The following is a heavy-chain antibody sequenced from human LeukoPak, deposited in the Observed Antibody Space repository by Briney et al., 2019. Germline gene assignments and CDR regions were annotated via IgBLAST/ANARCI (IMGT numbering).Heavy chain of an antibody. D-gene: IGHD2-2*01. CDR2: IYHSGST. Sequence: SETLSLTCAVYGGSFSGYYWSWIRQPPGKGLEWIGYIYHSGSTYYNPSLKSRVTISVDRSKNQFSLKLSSVTAADTAVYYCARGLTSPYYYYGMDVWGQGTTVTVSS. CDR3: ARGLTSPYYYYGMDV. CDR1: GGSFSGYY. V-gene: IGHV4-34*01. J-gene: IGHJ6*02.